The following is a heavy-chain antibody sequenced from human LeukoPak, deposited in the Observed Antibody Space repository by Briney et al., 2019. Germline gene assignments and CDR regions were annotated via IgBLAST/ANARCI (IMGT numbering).Heavy chain of an antibody. CDR2: IYYSGST. V-gene: IGHV4-39*01. J-gene: IGHJ3*02. Sequence: SETLSLTCTVSGGSISSSSYYWGWLRQPPGKGLEWLGSIYYSGSTYYNPSLKSRVTISVDTSKNKFSLKLDSVTAADTAVYYCARPAYRGSYYDAFDIWGQGTMVTVSS. CDR1: GGSISSSSYY. D-gene: IGHD1-26*01. CDR3: ARPAYRGSYYDAFDI.